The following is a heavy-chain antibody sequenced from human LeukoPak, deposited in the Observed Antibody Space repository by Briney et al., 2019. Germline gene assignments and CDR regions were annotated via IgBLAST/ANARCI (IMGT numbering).Heavy chain of an antibody. J-gene: IGHJ4*02. V-gene: IGHV1-69*13. D-gene: IGHD3-22*01. Sequence: WASVKVSCKASGGTFSSYAISWVRQAPGQGLEWMGGIIPIFGTANYAQKFQGRVTITAGESTSTAYMELSSLRSEDTAVYYCARTYYYDSSGYYYRGYFDYWGQGTLVTVSS. CDR3: ARTYYYDSSGYYYRGYFDY. CDR2: IIPIFGTA. CDR1: GGTFSSYA.